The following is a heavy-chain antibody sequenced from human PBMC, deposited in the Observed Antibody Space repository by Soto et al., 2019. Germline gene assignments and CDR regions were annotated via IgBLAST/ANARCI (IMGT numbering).Heavy chain of an antibody. CDR3: ARTRTVAYYYGMDV. V-gene: IGHV4-39*01. CDR2: IYYSGNSGST. D-gene: IGHD4-4*01. CDR1: GGSISSSSYY. J-gene: IGHJ6*02. Sequence: SDTLSLTCTVSGGSISSSSYYWGWIRQPPGKGLEWIGNIYYSGNSGSTYYNPSLKSRVTISVDTSKNQFSLKLSSVTAADTALYYCARTRTVAYYYGMDVWGQGTTVTVS.